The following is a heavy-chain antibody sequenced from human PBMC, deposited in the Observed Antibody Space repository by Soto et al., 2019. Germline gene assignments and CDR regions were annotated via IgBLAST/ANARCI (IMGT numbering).Heavy chain of an antibody. CDR2: ISGSGGNT. D-gene: IGHD2-2*01. V-gene: IGHV3-23*01. CDR3: ATRERCTTTSCWVGIDY. CDR1: GITFSSYA. J-gene: IGHJ4*02. Sequence: EVQLLESGGGLVQPGGSLRLSCAASGITFSSYAMSWVRQAPGKGLEWVSAISGSGGNTYYADSVKGRFTISRDNSKNTLYLQMNSLSAEDTAVYYCATRERCTTTSCWVGIDYWGQGPLVTVSS.